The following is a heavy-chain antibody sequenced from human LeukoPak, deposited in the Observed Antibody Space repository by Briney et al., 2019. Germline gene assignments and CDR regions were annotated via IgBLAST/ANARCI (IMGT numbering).Heavy chain of an antibody. CDR1: GFTFSSYE. V-gene: IGHV3-48*03. J-gene: IGHJ4*02. CDR2: ISSSGRTM. D-gene: IGHD3-10*01. CDR3: ARESGLTVVRGTFDY. Sequence: GGSLRLSCVASGFTFSSYEMNWVRQAPGKGLEWVSYISSSGRTMYYADSVKGRFTFSRDNAKNSLYLQMNSLRAEDTAVYYCARESGLTVVRGTFDYWGQGTLVTVSS.